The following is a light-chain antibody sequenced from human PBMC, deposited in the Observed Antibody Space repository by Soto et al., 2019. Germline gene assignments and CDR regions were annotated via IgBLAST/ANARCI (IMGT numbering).Light chain of an antibody. J-gene: IGLJ1*01. CDR3: CSSGGSPTYV. CDR1: SSNVGSYKL. V-gene: IGLV2-23*02. Sequence: QSVLTQPASVSGSPGQSITISCTGTSSNVGSYKLVSWYQQHPGKAPKLMIFVVNKRPSGVSNRFPGSKSGNTASLTISGLKVEDEADYYCCSSGGSPTYVFGTGTKVT. CDR2: VVN.